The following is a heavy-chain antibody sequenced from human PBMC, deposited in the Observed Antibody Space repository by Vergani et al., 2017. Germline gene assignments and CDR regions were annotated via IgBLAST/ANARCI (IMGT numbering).Heavy chain of an antibody. Sequence: EVQLLESGGSLKQPGGSVRLSCAASGFTFSTYAMHWVRQAPGKGLEWVSALTGGGGSTYYADSFKGRFIISRDNSRDTLYLQMNSLRPEDTAIYYCVKDGGTIFDVINYPFDHWGQGIQVTVSS. CDR1: GFTFSTYA. J-gene: IGHJ4*02. V-gene: IGHV3-23*01. D-gene: IGHD3-3*01. CDR2: LTGGGGST. CDR3: VKDGGTIFDVINYPFDH.